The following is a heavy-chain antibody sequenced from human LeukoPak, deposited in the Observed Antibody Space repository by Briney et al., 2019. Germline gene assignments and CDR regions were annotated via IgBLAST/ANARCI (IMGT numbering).Heavy chain of an antibody. CDR2: ISYDGSNK. J-gene: IGHJ4*02. D-gene: IGHD5-12*01. V-gene: IGHV3-30*14. CDR1: GFTFSSYA. Sequence: GGSLRLTCAASGFTFSSYAMHWVRQAPGKGLEWVAVISYDGSNKYYADSVKGRFTVSRDNSKNTLYLLMNSLRAEDTAVYHCARARGYAIEYWGQGILVTVSS. CDR3: ARARGYAIEY.